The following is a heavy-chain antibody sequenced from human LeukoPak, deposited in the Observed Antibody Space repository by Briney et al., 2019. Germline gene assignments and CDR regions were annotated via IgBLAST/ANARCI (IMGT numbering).Heavy chain of an antibody. CDR3: AKEFAHTAMVDY. V-gene: IGHV3-23*01. D-gene: IGHD5-18*01. CDR2: ISASGGST. Sequence: GGSLRLSCAASGFAFSSYAMNWVRQAPGEGLEWVSAISASGGSTYYADSVKGRFTISRDNSKSTLYLQMNSLRAEDTAVCYCAKEFAHTAMVDYWGQGTLVTVSS. J-gene: IGHJ4*02. CDR1: GFAFSSYA.